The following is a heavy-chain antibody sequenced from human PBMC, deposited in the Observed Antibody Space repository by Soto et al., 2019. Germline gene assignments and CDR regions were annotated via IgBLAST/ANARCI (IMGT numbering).Heavy chain of an antibody. CDR2: ISGGGST. V-gene: IGHV3-23*01. CDR3: AKDITMVRGVLVTPSPFDH. CDR1: GFTFSSYA. D-gene: IGHD3-10*01. Sequence: GGSLRLSCAASGFTFSSYAMNWVRQAPGKGLEWVSGISGGGSTSYADSLKGRFTISRDNSKNTLYLQLNSLRAEDTAVYYCAKDITMVRGVLVTPSPFDHWGQGTLVTVSS. J-gene: IGHJ4*02.